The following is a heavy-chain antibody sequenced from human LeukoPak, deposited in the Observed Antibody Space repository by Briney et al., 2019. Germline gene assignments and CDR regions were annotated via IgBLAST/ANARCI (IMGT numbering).Heavy chain of an antibody. CDR2: VYHGGSS. CDR3: ARDVKSYTSGASYFDY. V-gene: IGHV4-38-2*02. J-gene: IGHJ4*02. Sequence: SETLSLTCTVSGYSISSGFYWGWIRQPPGKGLEWIGNVYHGGSSYYNPSLKSRVTISVDTSKNQFSLSLYSVTAADTAVYYCARDVKSYTSGASYFDYWGQGTLVTVSS. CDR1: GYSISSGFY. D-gene: IGHD6-19*01.